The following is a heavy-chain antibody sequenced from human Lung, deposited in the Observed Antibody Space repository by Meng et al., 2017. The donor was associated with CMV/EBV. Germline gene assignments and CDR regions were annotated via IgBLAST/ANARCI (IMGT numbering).Heavy chain of an antibody. J-gene: IGHJ1*01. CDR2: IPHRGSS. V-gene: IGHV4-4*02. D-gene: IGHD3-10*01. CDR3: LRRSGGSV. Sequence: QGRVREAGLALVEPSEALCPPCAVSGDSITNHKWWAWARQPPGKGLEWIGEIPHRGSSAYNPSLKSRVSMSIDKSKNQFSLKLTSVTAADTAVYHCLRRSGGSVWGQGTLVTVSS. CDR1: GDSITNHKW.